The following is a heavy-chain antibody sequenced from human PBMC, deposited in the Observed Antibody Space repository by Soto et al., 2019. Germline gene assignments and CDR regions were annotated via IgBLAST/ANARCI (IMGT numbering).Heavy chain of an antibody. CDR1: GGSISSYY. CDR3: ASGVLRYFEWSHPYYYGMDV. Sequence: SETLSLTCTVSGGSISSYYWRCLRQPPGKGLESIGYIYNGGSTNYNPYLKSRVTRSADTSKNQFALKLSSVTAADTAVYYCASGVLRYFEWSHPYYYGMDVWGQGTTVTVSS. V-gene: IGHV4-59*01. D-gene: IGHD3-9*01. J-gene: IGHJ6*02. CDR2: IYNGGST.